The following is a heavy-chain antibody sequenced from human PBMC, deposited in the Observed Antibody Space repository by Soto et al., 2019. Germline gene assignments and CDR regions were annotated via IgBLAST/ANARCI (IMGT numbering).Heavy chain of an antibody. CDR3: ASETAMVRGVRNPFVR. V-gene: IGHV6-1*01. CDR2: TYYRSKWNY. D-gene: IGHD3-10*01. CDR1: GDSVSSNSAV. J-gene: IGHJ3*01. Sequence: PSPTLSLTCAISGDSVSSNSAVWNWIRQSPSRGLEWLGRTYYRSKWNYDYAVSVKGRITVTPDTSKNQISLNLNSVTPEDTAVYYCASETAMVRGVRNPFVRWGQGTMVTV.